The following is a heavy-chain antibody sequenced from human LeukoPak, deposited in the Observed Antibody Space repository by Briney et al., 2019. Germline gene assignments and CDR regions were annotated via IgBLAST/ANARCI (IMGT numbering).Heavy chain of an antibody. CDR3: AKEGPAGLFDY. J-gene: IGHJ4*02. Sequence: GGSLRLSCAASGFTFSSYGMHWVRQAPGKGLEWVAVIPYDGSNKYYADSVKGRFTISRDNSKNTLYLQMNSLRAEDTAVYYCAKEGPAGLFDYWGQGTLVTLSS. CDR2: IPYDGSNK. D-gene: IGHD2-2*01. V-gene: IGHV3-30*18. CDR1: GFTFSSYG.